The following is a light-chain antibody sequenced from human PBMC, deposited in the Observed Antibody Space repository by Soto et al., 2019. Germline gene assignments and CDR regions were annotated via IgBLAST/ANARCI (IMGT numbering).Light chain of an antibody. J-gene: IGLJ3*02. V-gene: IGLV1-44*01. CDR3: AVWDDSLNSWV. Sequence: QSVLTQPPSASGTPGQRVTISCSGSSSNIGGQAANWYQQLPGKAPKLLMNTNDQRPAGVPDRFSGSKSGTSAALAISGLQSEDEDDYYCAVWDDSLNSWVFGGGTKVTVL. CDR2: TND. CDR1: SSNIGGQA.